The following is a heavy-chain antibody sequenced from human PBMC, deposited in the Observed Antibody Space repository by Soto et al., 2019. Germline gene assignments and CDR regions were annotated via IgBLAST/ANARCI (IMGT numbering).Heavy chain of an antibody. Sequence: PSETLSLTCTVSGGSISSYYWSLIRQPPGKGLEWIGYIYYSGSTNYNPSLKSRVTISVATSKNQFSLNLSSVTAADTAVYYCARACNDSSGSYYFDYWGQGTLVTVSS. CDR3: ARACNDSSGSYYFDY. J-gene: IGHJ4*02. CDR2: IYYSGST. V-gene: IGHV4-59*01. CDR1: GGSISSYY. D-gene: IGHD3-22*01.